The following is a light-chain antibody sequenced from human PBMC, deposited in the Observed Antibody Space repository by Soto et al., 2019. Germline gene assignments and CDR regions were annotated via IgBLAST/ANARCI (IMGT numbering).Light chain of an antibody. CDR2: EVS. Sequence: QSVLAQPASVSGSPGQSITISCTGTSSDVGGYNYVSWYQHHPGKAPKLMIYEVSNRPSGVSNRFSGSKSGNTASLTISGLQAEDEADYYCSSYTVSRTYVFGTGTKVTVL. V-gene: IGLV2-14*01. J-gene: IGLJ1*01. CDR3: SSYTVSRTYV. CDR1: SSDVGGYNY.